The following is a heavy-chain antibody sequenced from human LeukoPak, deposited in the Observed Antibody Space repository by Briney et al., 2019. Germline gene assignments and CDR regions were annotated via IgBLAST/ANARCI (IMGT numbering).Heavy chain of an antibody. CDR1: GGSFSGYY. V-gene: IGHV4-34*01. CDR3: ATLDRILDY. CDR2: ISHSGST. D-gene: IGHD3-3*02. J-gene: IGHJ4*02. Sequence: SETLSLTCAVSGGSFSGYYWSWIRQPPGKGLEWIGEISHSGSTNYNPSLTSRVTISVDTSKNQFSLRLSSVTAADTAVYYCATLDRILDYWGQGTLVTVSS.